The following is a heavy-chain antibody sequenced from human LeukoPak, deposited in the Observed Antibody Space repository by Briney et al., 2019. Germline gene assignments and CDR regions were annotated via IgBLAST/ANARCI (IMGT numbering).Heavy chain of an antibody. Sequence: GGSLRLSCAASGFTFSSYAMHWVRQAPGKGLEWVAVISYDGSNKYYADSVKGRFTISRDNSKNTLYLQMNSLRAEETAVYYCARGARDSDDFDYWGQGTLVTVSS. CDR2: ISYDGSNK. J-gene: IGHJ4*02. D-gene: IGHD1-26*01. CDR3: ARGARDSDDFDY. CDR1: GFTFSSYA. V-gene: IGHV3-30*04.